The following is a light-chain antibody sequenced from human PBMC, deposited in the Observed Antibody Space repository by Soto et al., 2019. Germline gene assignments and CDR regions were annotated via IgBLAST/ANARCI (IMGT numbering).Light chain of an antibody. CDR1: QDISNY. CDR3: QQYDNLPPFT. V-gene: IGKV1-33*01. Sequence: DIQMTQSPSSLSASVGDRVTITCQASQDISNYLNWYQQKPGKAPKLLIYDASNLETRVPSRLSGRGSVTDFTFTISSLQPEDIATYYFQQYDNLPPFTFGPGTKVDIK. CDR2: DAS. J-gene: IGKJ3*01.